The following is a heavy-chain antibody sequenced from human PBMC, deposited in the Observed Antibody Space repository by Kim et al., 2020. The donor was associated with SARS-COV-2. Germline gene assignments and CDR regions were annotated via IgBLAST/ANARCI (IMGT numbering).Heavy chain of an antibody. V-gene: IGHV4-34*01. CDR1: GGSFSGYY. Sequence: SETLSLTCAVYGGSFSGYYWSWIRQPPGKGLEWIGEINHSGSTNYNPSLKSRVTISVDTSKNQFSLKLSSVTAADTAVYYCARGGWFGEFPAKFDYWGQGTLVTVSS. J-gene: IGHJ4*02. CDR2: INHSGST. CDR3: ARGGWFGEFPAKFDY. D-gene: IGHD3-10*01.